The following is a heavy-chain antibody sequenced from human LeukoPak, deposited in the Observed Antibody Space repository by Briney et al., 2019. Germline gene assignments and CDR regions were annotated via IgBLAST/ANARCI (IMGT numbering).Heavy chain of an antibody. D-gene: IGHD3-22*01. Sequence: QPGGSLRLSCAASGFTFSSYAMHWVRQAPGKGLEWVAVISYDGSNKYYADTVKGRFTISRDNSKNTLYLQMNSLRAEDTAVYYCARDYYYDSSGYPVTAPCYYYGTDVWGQGTTVTVSS. CDR3: ARDYYYDSSGYPVTAPCYYYGTDV. CDR2: ISYDGSNK. J-gene: IGHJ6*02. V-gene: IGHV3-30-3*01. CDR1: GFTFSSYA.